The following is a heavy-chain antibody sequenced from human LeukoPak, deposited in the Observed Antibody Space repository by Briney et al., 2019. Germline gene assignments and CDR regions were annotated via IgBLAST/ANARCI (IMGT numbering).Heavy chain of an antibody. D-gene: IGHD2-15*01. J-gene: IGHJ3*02. V-gene: IGHV3-74*01. Sequence: GGSLRLPCAPSGFTFSSYWMHGVRQAPGRGLVWVSRINSDGSSTSYADSVKGRFTISRDNAKNTLYLQMNSLRAEDTAVYYCARGYCSGGSCYSEIAFDIWGQGTMVTVSS. CDR2: INSDGSST. CDR3: ARGYCSGGSCYSEIAFDI. CDR1: GFTFSSYW.